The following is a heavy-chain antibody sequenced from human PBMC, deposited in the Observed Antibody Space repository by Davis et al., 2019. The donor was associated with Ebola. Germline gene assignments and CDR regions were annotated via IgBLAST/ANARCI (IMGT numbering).Heavy chain of an antibody. Sequence: GGSLRLSCAASGFTFSSYSMNWVRQAPGKGLEWVANIKQDGSEKYYVDSVKGRFTISRDNAKNSLYLQMNSLRAEDTAVYYCARGFAVAGFDYWGQGTLVTVSS. J-gene: IGHJ4*02. CDR3: ARGFAVAGFDY. CDR1: GFTFSSYS. D-gene: IGHD6-19*01. V-gene: IGHV3-7*03. CDR2: IKQDGSEK.